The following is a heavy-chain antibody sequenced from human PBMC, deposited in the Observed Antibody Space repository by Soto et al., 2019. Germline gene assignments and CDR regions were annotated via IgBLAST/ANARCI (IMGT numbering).Heavy chain of an antibody. J-gene: IGHJ4*01. CDR1: GFTFSSYG. Sequence: QVQLVESGGGVVQPGRSLRLSCAASGFTFSSYGMHWVRQAPGKGLEWVAVISYDGSNKYYADSVKGRFTISRDNSKNKLYLQMNCLRAVDTAVYYCAKDTGELLWFGEPPDYWAHGTLVTVSS. CDR3: AKDTGELLWFGEPPDY. V-gene: IGHV3-30*18. CDR2: ISYDGSNK. D-gene: IGHD3-10*01.